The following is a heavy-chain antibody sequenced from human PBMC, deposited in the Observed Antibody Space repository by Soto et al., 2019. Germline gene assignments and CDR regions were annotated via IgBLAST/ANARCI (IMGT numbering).Heavy chain of an antibody. J-gene: IGHJ4*02. CDR2: ISGYNGNT. D-gene: IGHD6-6*01. CDR1: GYTFTNYG. Sequence: GASVKVSCKASGYTFTNYGFSWVRQAPGQGLEWMGWISGYNGNTNYAERLQGRVTMTTDTSTSTAYMELKSLRYDDTAAYYCAREGQLGYWGQGTPVTVSS. CDR3: AREGQLGY. V-gene: IGHV1-18*01.